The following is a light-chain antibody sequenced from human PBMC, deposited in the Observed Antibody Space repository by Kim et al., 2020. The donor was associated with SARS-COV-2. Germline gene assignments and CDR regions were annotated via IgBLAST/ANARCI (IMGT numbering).Light chain of an antibody. Sequence: PGQSITIACTGTSTDIGGYKSVSWYQQHPGKAPKLLIYGVTNRPSGVSDRFSGSKSGNTASLTISGLQAEDEADYYCSSYTVTSVIFGGGTQLTVL. CDR1: STDIGGYKS. CDR3: SSYTVTSVI. CDR2: GVT. V-gene: IGLV2-14*03. J-gene: IGLJ2*01.